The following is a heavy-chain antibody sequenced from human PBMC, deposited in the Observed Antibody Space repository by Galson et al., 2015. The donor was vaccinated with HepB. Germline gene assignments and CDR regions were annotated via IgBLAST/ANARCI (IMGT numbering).Heavy chain of an antibody. V-gene: IGHV3-73*01. Sequence: TFSGSAIHWVRQASGRGLEWIGRIGSKANSYATAYVASVRGRFTISRDDSKNTAFLQLNSLKTDDTAVYYCTRMGDLSGYSSLWGQGTLVTVSS. J-gene: IGHJ4*02. CDR1: TFSGSA. D-gene: IGHD6-13*01. CDR2: IGSKANSYAT. CDR3: TRMGDLSGYSSL.